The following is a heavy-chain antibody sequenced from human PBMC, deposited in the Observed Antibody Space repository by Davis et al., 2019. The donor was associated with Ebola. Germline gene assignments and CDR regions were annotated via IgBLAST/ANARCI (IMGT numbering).Heavy chain of an antibody. CDR2: LGTSADT. D-gene: IGHD1-26*01. CDR1: GFVFRNYV. CDR3: ARVGSGSYYAGT. J-gene: IGHJ5*02. V-gene: IGHV3-23*01. Sequence: GESLKISCAASGFVFRNYVMSWVRQAPGKGLEWVSTLGTSADTYYADSVKGRFTISRDNSKNTLYLQMNSLRAEDTAVYYCARVGSGSYYAGTWGQGTLVTVSS.